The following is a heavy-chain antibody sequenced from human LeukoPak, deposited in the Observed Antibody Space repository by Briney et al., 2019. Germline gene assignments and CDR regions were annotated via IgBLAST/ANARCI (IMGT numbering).Heavy chain of an antibody. V-gene: IGHV3-23*01. D-gene: IGHD2-21*02. Sequence: PGGSLRLSCTASGFTFSSHAMTWVRQAAGKGLQWVSSITGSGSGAYYADSVKGRVTISRDNSKNTLFLQMDSLRAEDTAMYYCAKVRGDRAHPQDDFDYWGQGTLVTVSS. CDR1: GFTFSSHA. J-gene: IGHJ4*02. CDR3: AKVRGDRAHPQDDFDY. CDR2: ITGSGSGA.